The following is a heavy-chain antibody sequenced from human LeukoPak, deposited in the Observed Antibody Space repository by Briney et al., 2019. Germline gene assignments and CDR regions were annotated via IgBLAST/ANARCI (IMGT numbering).Heavy chain of an antibody. CDR3: ARGSEWELVFSYWFDP. Sequence: GASVKVSCKASGYTFSNYAISWVRQAPGQGLEWMGWISAYNGNTNYAQKLQDRVTMTTDTSTSTAYMELRSLRSDDTAVYYCARGSEWELVFSYWFDPWGQGTLVTVSS. D-gene: IGHD1-26*01. J-gene: IGHJ5*02. V-gene: IGHV1-18*01. CDR2: ISAYNGNT. CDR1: GYTFSNYA.